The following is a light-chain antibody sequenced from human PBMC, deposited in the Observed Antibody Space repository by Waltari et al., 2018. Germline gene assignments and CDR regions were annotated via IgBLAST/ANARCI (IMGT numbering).Light chain of an antibody. J-gene: IGLJ3*02. V-gene: IGLV2-11*01. CDR1: SSDVGGYNY. CDR3: CSYGGPYTDWV. CDR2: EVS. Sequence: QSALTQPRSVSGSPGQSVTISCTGTSSDVGGYNYVSWYQQLPGKAPQLMIYEVSKRPSGVPDHFSGSKSGNTASLTISGLQAEDEADYYCCSYGGPYTDWVFGGGTKLTVL.